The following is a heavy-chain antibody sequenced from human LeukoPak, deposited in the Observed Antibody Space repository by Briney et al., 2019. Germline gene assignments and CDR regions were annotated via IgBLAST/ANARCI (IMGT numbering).Heavy chain of an antibody. CDR1: GFTFSSYA. CDR2: ISGSGGST. Sequence: GGSLRLSCAASGFTFSSYAMSWVRRAPGKGLEWVSAISGSGGSTYYADSVKGRFTISRDNSKNTLYLQMNSLRAEDTAVYYCAKVSVAGTDNDYWGQGTLVTVSS. CDR3: AKVSVAGTDNDY. V-gene: IGHV3-23*01. J-gene: IGHJ4*02. D-gene: IGHD6-19*01.